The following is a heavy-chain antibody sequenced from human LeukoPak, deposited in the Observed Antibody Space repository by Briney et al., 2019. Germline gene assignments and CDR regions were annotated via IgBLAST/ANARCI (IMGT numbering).Heavy chain of an antibody. J-gene: IGHJ3*02. V-gene: IGHV3-74*01. CDR2: INSDMRAT. CDR3: ARDTTYELLSETNGFDI. D-gene: IGHD2-21*02. Sequence: SLTLACSLSGLTFIIYWMDSARRVRGGGLVCVSQINSDMRATDYAVSVEARFTISRDTAKKDIYLQMDSMSVEDTAVYYCARDTTYELLSETNGFDIWGQGTMVAVSS. CDR1: GLTFIIYW.